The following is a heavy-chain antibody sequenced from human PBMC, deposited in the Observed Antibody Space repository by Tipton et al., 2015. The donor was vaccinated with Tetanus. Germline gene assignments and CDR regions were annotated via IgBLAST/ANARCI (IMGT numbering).Heavy chain of an antibody. CDR2: ISGSGGTT. CDR1: GFTFSHFA. J-gene: IGHJ4*02. CDR3: AKSLSGGTGY. D-gene: IGHD3/OR15-3a*01. V-gene: IGHV3-23*01. Sequence: SLRLSCVASGFTFSHFAVSWVRQAPGKGLEWVSGISGSGGTTNYADSVKGRFTISRDNSKNTLYLQMNSQRAEDSAVYYCAKSLSGGTGYCGQGPLVDVSS.